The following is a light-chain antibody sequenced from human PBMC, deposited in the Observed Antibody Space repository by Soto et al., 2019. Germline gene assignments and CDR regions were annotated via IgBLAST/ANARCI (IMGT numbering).Light chain of an antibody. V-gene: IGKV3-15*01. Sequence: EVVFTPFPATLSLSPGERATLSCRASQSVSDCLACYQQKPGQAPRLLIYGASTRATGIPARFSGSGSGTEFTLTISSLQSEDFAVYYCQQYNNWPWTFGQGTKVDIK. J-gene: IGKJ1*01. CDR2: GAS. CDR1: QSVSDC. CDR3: QQYNNWPWT.